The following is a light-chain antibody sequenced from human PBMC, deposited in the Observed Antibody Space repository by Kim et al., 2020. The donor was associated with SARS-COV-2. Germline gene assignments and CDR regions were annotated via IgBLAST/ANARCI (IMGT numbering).Light chain of an antibody. V-gene: IGLV3-21*04. CDR3: QVWDRSSDHVV. CDR1: DIGRKR. Sequence: APGKTAIITGGGNDIGRKRVHWYQEKPGQAPVMVIYYNTDRPSGIPERVSGSNSGNTATLTINRVEAGDEAHYYCQVWDRSSDHVVFGGGTQLTVL. CDR2: YNT. J-gene: IGLJ2*01.